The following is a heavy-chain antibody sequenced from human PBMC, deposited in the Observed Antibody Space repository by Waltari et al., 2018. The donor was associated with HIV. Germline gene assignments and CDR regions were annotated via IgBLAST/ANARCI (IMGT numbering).Heavy chain of an antibody. J-gene: IGHJ4*02. CDR1: GGSINSSSYY. CDR2: IDYSGGT. V-gene: IGHV4-39*07. CDR3: ARDSSPILAAIDS. D-gene: IGHD6-19*01. Sequence: QLQLQESGPGLVKPSETLSLTCTVSGGSINSSSYYWGWIRQPPGKGLEWIGSIDYSGGTSYKPSLKSRVTISVDTSKNQFSLKLSSVTAADTAVYYCARDSSPILAAIDSWGQGTLVTVSS.